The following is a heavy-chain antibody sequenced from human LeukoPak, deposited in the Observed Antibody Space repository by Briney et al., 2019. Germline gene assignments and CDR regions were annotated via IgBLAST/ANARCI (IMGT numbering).Heavy chain of an antibody. V-gene: IGHV3-23*03. CDR1: GFTFSSYA. J-gene: IGHJ4*02. CDR3: ASWPVGWYGEDS. CDR2: IYGGGST. Sequence: GGPLRLSCAASGFTFSSYAMSWVRQAPGKGLEWVSVIYGGGSTYYADSVKGRFTISRDTPKNTLYLQMNSLRVEDTAVYYCASWPVGWYGEDSWGQGTLVTVSS. D-gene: IGHD6-19*01.